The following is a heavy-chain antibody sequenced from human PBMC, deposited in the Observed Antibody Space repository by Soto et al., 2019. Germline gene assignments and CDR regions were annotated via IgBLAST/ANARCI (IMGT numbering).Heavy chain of an antibody. V-gene: IGHV3-74*01. CDR2: IHTDGSVT. CDR3: ARYSVTTLGTFGFDI. Sequence: PGGSLRLSCAASGFTFSLYWMHWVRQAPGEGLVWVSRIHTDGSVTTYADSVKGRFTISRDNAKNTLYLQMNSLGADDTAVYYCARYSVTTLGTFGFDIFGIGTMGTVS. J-gene: IGHJ3*02. CDR1: GFTFSLYW. D-gene: IGHD4-17*01.